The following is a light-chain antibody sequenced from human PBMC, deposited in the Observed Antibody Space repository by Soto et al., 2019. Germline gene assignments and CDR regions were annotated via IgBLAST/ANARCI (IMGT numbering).Light chain of an antibody. V-gene: IGKV3-20*01. CDR3: QQYSDLPYT. CDR2: GAS. CDR1: QSVSSRN. J-gene: IGKJ2*01. Sequence: EIVLTQSPGTLSLSPREGATLSCRASQSVSSRNLAWYQQKPGQAPRLLIYGASSRATGIPDRFSGSGSVTDFTLTINRLEPEDFAVYYCQQYSDLPYTFGQETKLEVK.